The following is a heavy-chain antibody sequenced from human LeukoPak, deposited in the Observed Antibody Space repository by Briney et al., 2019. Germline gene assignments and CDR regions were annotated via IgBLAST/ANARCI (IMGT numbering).Heavy chain of an antibody. V-gene: IGHV1-2*02. D-gene: IGHD5-12*01. CDR3: ARVRGYDSFYYYGMDV. J-gene: IGHJ6*02. Sequence: ASVKVSCKASGSTCIDYYIQWVRQAPGQGLEWMGWVNPDSGDIKYAQNFQGRVTMTRDTSIGTVYMELNRLTSDDTGVYYCARVRGYDSFYYYGMDVWGQGTTVTVSS. CDR2: VNPDSGDI. CDR1: GSTCIDYY.